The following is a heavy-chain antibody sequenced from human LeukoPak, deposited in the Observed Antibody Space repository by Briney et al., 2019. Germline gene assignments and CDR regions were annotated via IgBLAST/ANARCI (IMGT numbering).Heavy chain of an antibody. D-gene: IGHD3-22*01. J-gene: IGHJ4*02. Sequence: GGSLRLSCAASGFTFSSYAMSWVRQAPGKGLEWVSAISGSGGSTYYADSAKGRFTISRDNSKNTLYLQMNSLRAEDTAVYYCAKGVFYYDSSGYYYYYWGQGTLVTVSS. V-gene: IGHV3-23*01. CDR3: AKGVFYYDSSGYYYYY. CDR2: ISGSGGST. CDR1: GFTFSSYA.